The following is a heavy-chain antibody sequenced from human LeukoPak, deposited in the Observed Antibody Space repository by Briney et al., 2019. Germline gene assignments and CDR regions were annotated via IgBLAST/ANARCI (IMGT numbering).Heavy chain of an antibody. V-gene: IGHV3-23*01. CDR1: GFTFSNYA. J-gene: IGHJ4*02. D-gene: IGHD3-9*01. CDR3: AKWGDYDILTGYYDSDY. CDR2: IVGSGGST. Sequence: TGASLRLSCAASGFTFSNYAMSWVRQAPGKGLEWVSAIVGSGGSTYYADSVKGRFTISRDNPKNTLYLQTNSLRAEDTAVYYCAKWGDYDILTGYYDSDYWGQGTLVTVSS.